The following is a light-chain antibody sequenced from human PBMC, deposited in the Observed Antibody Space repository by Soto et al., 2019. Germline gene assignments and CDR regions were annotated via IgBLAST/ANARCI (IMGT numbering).Light chain of an antibody. CDR2: EVS. V-gene: IGLV2-14*01. Sequence: QSALTQPASVSRSPGQSINISCTGTSSDVGGYNYVSWYQQHPGKAPKFMIYEVSNRPSGVSNRFSGSKSGNTASLTISGLQAEDEADYYCSSYTSSSTPWVFGGGTKLTVL. CDR1: SSDVGGYNY. CDR3: SSYTSSSTPWV. J-gene: IGLJ3*02.